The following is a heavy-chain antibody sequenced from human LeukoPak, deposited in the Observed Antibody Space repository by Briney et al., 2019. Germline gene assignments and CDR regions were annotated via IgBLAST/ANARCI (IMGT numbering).Heavy chain of an antibody. CDR3: AGSARLLWFGELSG. V-gene: IGHV3-53*01. CDR1: GFTVSSNY. D-gene: IGHD3-10*01. Sequence: GGSLRLSCAASGFTVSSNYMSWVRQAPGKGLEWVSVIYSGGSTYYADSVKGRFTISRDNSKNTLYLQMNSLRAEDTAVYYCAGSARLLWFGELSGWGQGTLVTVSS. CDR2: IYSGGST. J-gene: IGHJ4*02.